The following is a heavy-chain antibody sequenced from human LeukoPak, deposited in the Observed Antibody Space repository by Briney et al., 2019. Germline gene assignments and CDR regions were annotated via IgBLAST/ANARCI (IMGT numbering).Heavy chain of an antibody. CDR2: ISYDGSNK. Sequence: GPLRLSCAASGFTFSSFALHWVRPAPGQGLEGVGVISYDGSNKYYADSVKGRFTISRDNSKNTLYLQMNSLRAEDTAVYYCAREMYYYGSGSYTPGYWGQGTLVTVSS. D-gene: IGHD3-10*01. J-gene: IGHJ4*02. CDR1: GFTFSSFA. CDR3: AREMYYYGSGSYTPGY. V-gene: IGHV3-30-3*01.